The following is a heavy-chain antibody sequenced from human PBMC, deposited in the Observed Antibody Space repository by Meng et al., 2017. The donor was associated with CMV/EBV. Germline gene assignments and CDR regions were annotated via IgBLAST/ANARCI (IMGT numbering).Heavy chain of an antibody. CDR2: INHSGST. Sequence: VQWQRWGAGLLKSSETLSLTCAVYGGSFSGYYWSWIRQPPGKGLEWSGEINHSGSTNYNPSLKSRVTISVDTSKNQFSLKLSSVTAADTAVYYCARGLWFGELSPFDYWGQGTLVTVSS. J-gene: IGHJ4*02. CDR3: ARGLWFGELSPFDY. D-gene: IGHD3-10*01. V-gene: IGHV4-34*01. CDR1: GGSFSGYY.